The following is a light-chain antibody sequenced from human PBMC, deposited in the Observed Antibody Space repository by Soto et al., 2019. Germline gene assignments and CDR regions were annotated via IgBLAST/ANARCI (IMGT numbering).Light chain of an antibody. V-gene: IGKV1-39*01. Sequence: DIQMTQSPSSLSASVGARLTITCRASQSISSYLNWYQQKPRKAPKLLIYAASSLQSGVPSRFSGSGSGTDFTLTISSLQPEDFATYYCQQTYSTPHTFGQGTTLEIK. J-gene: IGKJ2*01. CDR1: QSISSY. CDR2: AAS. CDR3: QQTYSTPHT.